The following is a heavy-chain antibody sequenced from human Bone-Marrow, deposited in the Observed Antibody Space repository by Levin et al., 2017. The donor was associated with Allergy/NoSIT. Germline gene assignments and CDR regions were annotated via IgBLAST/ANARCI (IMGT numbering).Heavy chain of an antibody. CDR3: ARDGSGRSFQY. V-gene: IGHV4-59*13. Sequence: SCTVSGAPISSYYWGWIRQPPGKGLELIAYIDNSGSTIYNPSLTGRVTISVDTPKNQFSLKLSSATAGDTAVYYCARDGSGRSFQYWGQGTLVTVSS. J-gene: IGHJ1*01. D-gene: IGHD6-25*01. CDR2: IDNSGST. CDR1: GAPISSYY.